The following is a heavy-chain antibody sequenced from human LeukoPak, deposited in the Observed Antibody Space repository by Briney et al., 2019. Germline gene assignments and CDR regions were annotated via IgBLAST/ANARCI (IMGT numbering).Heavy chain of an antibody. CDR3: ARTQAGYSSSWASTGFDY. V-gene: IGHV3-7*01. Sequence: GGSLRLSCAASGFTFSSYWMSWVRQAPGKGLEWVANIKQDGSEKYYVDSVKGRFTISRDNAKNSLYLQMNSLRAEDTAVYYCARTQAGYSSSWASTGFDYWGQGTLVTVSS. J-gene: IGHJ4*02. CDR1: GFTFSSYW. CDR2: IKQDGSEK. D-gene: IGHD6-13*01.